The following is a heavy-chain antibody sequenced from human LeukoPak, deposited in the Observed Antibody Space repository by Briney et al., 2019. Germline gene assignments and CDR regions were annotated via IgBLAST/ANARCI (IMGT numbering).Heavy chain of an antibody. CDR3: QLRYFDWLLSRYFDY. D-gene: IGHD3-9*01. J-gene: IGHJ4*02. Sequence: SETLSLTCAVYGGSFSGYYWSWIRQPPGKGLEWIGEINHSGSTNYNPSLKSRVTISVDTSKNQFSLKLSSVTAADTAVYYCQLRYFDWLLSRYFDYWGQGTLVTVSS. V-gene: IGHV4-34*01. CDR1: GGSFSGYY. CDR2: INHSGST.